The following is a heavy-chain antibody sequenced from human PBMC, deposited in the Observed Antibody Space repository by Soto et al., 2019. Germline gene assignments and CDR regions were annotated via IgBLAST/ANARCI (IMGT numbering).Heavy chain of an antibody. Sequence: ASVKVSCKASGYTFTGCYMHWVRQAPGQGLEWMGWINPNSGGTNYAQKFQGWVTMTRDTSISTAYMELSRLRSDDTAVYYCARSRPYYYDRDNWFDPWGQGTLVTVSS. CDR3: ARSRPYYYDRDNWFDP. D-gene: IGHD3-22*01. CDR2: INPNSGGT. CDR1: GYTFTGCY. J-gene: IGHJ5*02. V-gene: IGHV1-2*04.